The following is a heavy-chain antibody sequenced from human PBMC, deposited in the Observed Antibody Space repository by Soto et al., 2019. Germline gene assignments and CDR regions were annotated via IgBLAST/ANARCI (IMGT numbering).Heavy chain of an antibody. CDR1: GFTFSNYA. J-gene: IGHJ4*02. CDR2: ISGSGGST. D-gene: IGHD6-13*01. V-gene: IGHV3-23*01. CDR3: AKDQGSSWYEIDY. Sequence: GESLEISCAASGFTFSNYAVTWVRQAPGKGLEWVSTISGSGGSTYYADSVKGRFTISRDNSKNTLYLQMNSLRAEDTAVYYCAKDQGSSWYEIDYWGQGTLVTVSS.